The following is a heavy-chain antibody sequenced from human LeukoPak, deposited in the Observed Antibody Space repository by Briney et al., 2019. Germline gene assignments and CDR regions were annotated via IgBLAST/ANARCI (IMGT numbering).Heavy chain of an antibody. V-gene: IGHV4-34*01. CDR1: GGPFSGYY. J-gene: IGHJ5*02. D-gene: IGHD3-22*01. CDR2: INHSGST. CDR3: ASHKMITMIIVVITNWFDP. Sequence: PSENLSLTCAVYGGPFSGYYWSWIRQPPGKGPEWIGEINHSGSTNYNPSLKSRVTIPVDTSKNQFSLKLSSVTAADTAVYYCASHKMITMIIVVITNWFDPWGQGTLVTVSS.